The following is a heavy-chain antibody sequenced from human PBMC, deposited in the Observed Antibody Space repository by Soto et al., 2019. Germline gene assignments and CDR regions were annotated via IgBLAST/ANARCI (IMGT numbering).Heavy chain of an antibody. J-gene: IGHJ4*02. CDR2: IYYSGLT. CDR1: GGSISSSSYY. Sequence: QLQLQESGPGLVKPSETLSLTCTVSGGSISSSSYYWGWIRQPPGKRLELIGSIYYSGLTYYNPSIKSRVTRSVDTSKHQFTLKLSSVTAADTAVYYCARTGAVAGTVFDYWGQGNMVTVSS. V-gene: IGHV4-39*01. CDR3: ARTGAVAGTVFDY. D-gene: IGHD6-13*01.